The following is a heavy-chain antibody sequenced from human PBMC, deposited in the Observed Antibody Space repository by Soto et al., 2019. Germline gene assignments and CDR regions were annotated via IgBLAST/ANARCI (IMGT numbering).Heavy chain of an antibody. CDR1: GSSISSGGYS. D-gene: IGHD5-12*01. V-gene: IGHV4-30-2*01. CDR2: IYHSGST. CDR3: AAGGGLPRYY. J-gene: IGHJ4*02. Sequence: QLQLQESGSGLVKPSQTLSLTCAVSGSSISSGGYSWSRIRQPPGKGLEWIGYIYHSGSTYYNPSLKSRVTISVDRSKNQFSLKLISVTAADTAVYYCAAGGGLPRYYWGQGTLVTVSS.